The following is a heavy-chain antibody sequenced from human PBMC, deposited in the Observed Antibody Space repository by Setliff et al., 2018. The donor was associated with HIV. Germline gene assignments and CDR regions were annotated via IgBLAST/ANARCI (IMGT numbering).Heavy chain of an antibody. J-gene: IGHJ6*03. D-gene: IGHD1-7*01. Sequence: LSLTCTVSGGSMSTYYWSWIRQPPGKGLEWIGYIYTSGSTNYNPSLRSRVTISVDTSKNHFSLRLSSVTAADTAVYYCARGDGTKYYYYYYMDVWGKGTTVTVSS. CDR3: ARGDGTKYYYYYYMDV. CDR2: IYTSGST. CDR1: GGSMSTYY. V-gene: IGHV4-4*08.